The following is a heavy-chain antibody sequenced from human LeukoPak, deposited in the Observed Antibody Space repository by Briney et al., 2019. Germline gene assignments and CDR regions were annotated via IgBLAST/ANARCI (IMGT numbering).Heavy chain of an antibody. CDR2: ISYDGSNK. V-gene: IGHV3-30*03. CDR1: GLTFSSYG. CDR3: ARVGAWYFDL. J-gene: IGHJ2*01. Sequence: GGSLRLSCAASGLTFSSYGMHWVRHAPGKGLEWVAVISYDGSNKYYADSVKGRFTISRDNSKNTLYLQMNSLRAEDTAVYYCARVGAWYFDLWGRGTLVTVSS.